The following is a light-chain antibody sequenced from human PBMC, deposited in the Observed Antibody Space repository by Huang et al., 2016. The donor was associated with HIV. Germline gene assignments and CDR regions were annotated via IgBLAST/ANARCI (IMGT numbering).Light chain of an antibody. J-gene: IGKJ2*01. V-gene: IGKV4-1*01. CDR3: QQYYSTLYT. CDR1: QSLLYSSNNKNY. Sequence: DIVMTQSPDSLAVSLGERVTINCKSSQSLLYSSNNKNYLAWYQQKPGQPPKLLIYLASTRESGVPDRFSGSGSGTDFTLTISSLQAEDVAVYSCQQYYSTLYTFGQGTKLEIK. CDR2: LAS.